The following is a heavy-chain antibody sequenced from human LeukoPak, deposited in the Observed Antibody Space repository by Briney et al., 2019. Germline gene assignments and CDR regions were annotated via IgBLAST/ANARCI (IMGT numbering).Heavy chain of an antibody. V-gene: IGHV1-8*01. J-gene: IGHJ1*01. Sequence: ASVKVSCKASGYTFISYDINWVRQATGRGLEWMGWMNPNSGNTGYTQKFQGRVTMTRNTSISTAYMELSSLRSEDTAVYYCARYEPLLRHFQHRGQGTLVTVSS. CDR1: GYTFISYD. D-gene: IGHD3-16*01. CDR2: MNPNSGNT. CDR3: ARYEPLLRHFQH.